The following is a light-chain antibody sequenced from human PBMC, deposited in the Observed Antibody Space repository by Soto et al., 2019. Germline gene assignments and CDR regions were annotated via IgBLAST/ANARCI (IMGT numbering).Light chain of an antibody. CDR2: AAS. V-gene: IGKV1-39*01. Sequence: DIQMTQSQSSLSASVGDRVTITCRASQSVSNNLNWYQQKPGKVPKLLIYAASSFQSGVPSRFSGSGSGTDFTLTISSLQPEDSATYYCQQSHTTRWTFGQGTKVEIK. CDR3: QQSHTTRWT. CDR1: QSVSNN. J-gene: IGKJ1*01.